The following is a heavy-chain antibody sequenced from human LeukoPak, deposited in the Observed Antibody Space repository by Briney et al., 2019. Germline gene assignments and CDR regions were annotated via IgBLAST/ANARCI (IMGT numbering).Heavy chain of an antibody. J-gene: IGHJ4*02. CDR3: AKDHDYGGNPYYFDY. CDR2: IRYDGSNK. Sequence: GGSLRLTCAASGFTFSSYGMHWVRQAPGKGLEWVAFIRYDGSNKYYADSVKGRFTISRDNSKNTLYLQMNSLRAEDTAVYYCAKDHDYGGNPYYFDYWGQGTLVTVS. D-gene: IGHD4-23*01. V-gene: IGHV3-30*02. CDR1: GFTFSSYG.